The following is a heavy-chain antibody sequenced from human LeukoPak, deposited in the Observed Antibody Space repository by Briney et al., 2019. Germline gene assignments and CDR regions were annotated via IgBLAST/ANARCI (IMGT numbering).Heavy chain of an antibody. CDR1: GFTFSSYS. V-gene: IGHV3-21*01. Sequence: PGGSLRLSCAASGFTFSSYSMNWVRQAPGKGLEWVSSISSSSSYIYYADSVKGRFTISRDNAKNSLYLQMNSLRAEDTAVYYCAREGRYGSGSYPLDYWGQGTLVTVSS. D-gene: IGHD3-10*01. J-gene: IGHJ4*02. CDR2: ISSSSSYI. CDR3: AREGRYGSGSYPLDY.